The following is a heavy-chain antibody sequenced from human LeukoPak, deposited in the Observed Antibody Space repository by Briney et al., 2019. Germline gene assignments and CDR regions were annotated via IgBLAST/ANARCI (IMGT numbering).Heavy chain of an antibody. CDR3: ARDRGIDY. Sequence: GGALRLSCAASGFTFSSYWLHWVRQAPGKGVAWVSRINTDGSSTSYADSVKGRFTISRDNAKNTLYLQMNSLRAEDTAVYYCARDRGIDYWGQGTLVTVSS. CDR2: INTDGSST. CDR1: GFTFSSYW. V-gene: IGHV3-74*01. D-gene: IGHD3-10*01. J-gene: IGHJ4*02.